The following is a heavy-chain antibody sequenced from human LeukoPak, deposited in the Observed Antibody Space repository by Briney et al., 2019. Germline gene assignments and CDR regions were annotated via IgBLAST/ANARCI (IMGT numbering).Heavy chain of an antibody. V-gene: IGHV1-69*02. CDR3: AGSIAAAQGY. CDR2: IIPILGIA. J-gene: IGHJ4*02. CDR1: GYTFTNYY. D-gene: IGHD6-13*01. Sequence: SVKVSCKASGYTFTNYYIGWVRQAPGQGLEWMGRIIPILGIANYAQKFQGRVTITADKSTSTAYMELSSLRSEDTAVYYCAGSIAAAQGYWGQGTLVTVSS.